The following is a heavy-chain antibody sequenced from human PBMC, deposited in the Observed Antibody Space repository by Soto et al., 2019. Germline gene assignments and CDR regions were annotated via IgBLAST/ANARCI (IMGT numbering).Heavy chain of an antibody. Sequence: GGSLRLSCAASGFTFSRYWMSWVRQAPGKGLEWVANIKEDGSEKNDVDSVKGRFTISRDNAKNSLYLQMNSLGVEDTAVYYCAKGGHIDYCGQGTLVTVSS. CDR3: AKGGHIDY. J-gene: IGHJ4*02. CDR2: IKEDGSEK. D-gene: IGHD3-16*01. CDR1: GFTFSRYW. V-gene: IGHV3-7*03.